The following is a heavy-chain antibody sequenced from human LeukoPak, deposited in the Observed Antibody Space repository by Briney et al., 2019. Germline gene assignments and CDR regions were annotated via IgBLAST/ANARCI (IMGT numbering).Heavy chain of an antibody. V-gene: IGHV3-7*01. J-gene: IGHJ3*02. CDR1: GFTFSNYW. Sequence: SGGSLRLSCATSGFTFSNYWMSWFRQAPGKGLEWVAIIKQDGSEQYFVDSVKGRFTISRDNAKNSLYLQMNSLRAEDTAVYYCARDPMTTVTPDIWGQGTMVTVSS. CDR3: ARDPMTTVTPDI. CDR2: IKQDGSEQ. D-gene: IGHD4-17*01.